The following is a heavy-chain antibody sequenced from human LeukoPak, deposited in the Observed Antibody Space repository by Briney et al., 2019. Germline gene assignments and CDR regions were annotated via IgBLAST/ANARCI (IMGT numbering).Heavy chain of an antibody. CDR1: GFTFDDYA. CDR2: ISWNSGSI. J-gene: IGHJ4*02. Sequence: PGGSLRLSCAASGFTFDDYAMHWVRQAPGKGLEWVSGISWNSGSIGYADSVKGRFTISRDNSKNTLYLQMNSLRAEDTAVYYCAKDRVVVVAATLDYWGQGTLVTVSS. V-gene: IGHV3-9*01. CDR3: AKDRVVVVAATLDY. D-gene: IGHD2-15*01.